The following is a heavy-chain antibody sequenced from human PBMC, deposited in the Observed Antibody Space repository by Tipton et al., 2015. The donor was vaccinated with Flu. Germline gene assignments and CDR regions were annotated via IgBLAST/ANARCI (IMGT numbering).Heavy chain of an antibody. CDR3: ALLDIGF. CDR1: GFTFSTYS. J-gene: IGHJ4*02. CDR2: ISRRSTSI. Sequence: AVSGFTFSTYSISWVRQAPGKGLQWLSYISRRSTSIYYADSVKGRFTISRDNSKNTLYLQMNSLRAEDTAVYYCALLDIGFWGQGTLVTVSS. V-gene: IGHV3-48*01.